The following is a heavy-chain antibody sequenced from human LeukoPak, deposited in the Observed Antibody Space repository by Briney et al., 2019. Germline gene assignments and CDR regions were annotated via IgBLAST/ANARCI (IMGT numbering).Heavy chain of an antibody. D-gene: IGHD6-19*01. CDR3: ARWRTVAVAAPSYYFDY. V-gene: IGHV1-69*13. CDR1: GGTFSSYA. J-gene: IGHJ4*02. CDR2: IIPIFGTA. Sequence: ASVKVSCKASGGTFSSYAISWVRQAPGQGLEWMGGIIPIFGTANYAQKFQGRVTITADESTSTAYMELSSLRSEDTAVYYCARWRTVAVAAPSYYFDYWGQGTLVTVSS.